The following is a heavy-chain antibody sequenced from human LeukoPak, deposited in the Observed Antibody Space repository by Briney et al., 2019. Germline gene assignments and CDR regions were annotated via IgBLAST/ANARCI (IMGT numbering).Heavy chain of an antibody. CDR2: IYYSGST. V-gene: IGHV4-59*12. D-gene: IGHD3-10*01. CDR3: AGMVRGVIITYYYYMDV. J-gene: IGHJ6*03. CDR1: GGSISSYY. Sequence: SETLSLTCTVSGGSISSYYWSWIRQPPGKGLEWIGYIYYSGSTNYKPSLKSRVTISVDTSKNQFSLKLSSVTAADTAVYYCAGMVRGVIITYYYYMDVWGKGTTVTISS.